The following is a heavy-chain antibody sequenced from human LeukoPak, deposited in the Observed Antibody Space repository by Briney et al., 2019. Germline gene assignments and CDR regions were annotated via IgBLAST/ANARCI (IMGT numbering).Heavy chain of an antibody. CDR3: ARDRGGYGDYSY. Sequence: TSVKVSCKTSGYTFTNYAITWLRQAPGQGLERMGWVTPHNGNTNYAQKFLDRVTMTTNTSTTTVYMQLRSLTSDDAAMYYCARDRGGYGDYSYWGQGTLVTVSS. CDR1: GYTFTNYA. V-gene: IGHV1-18*04. J-gene: IGHJ4*02. D-gene: IGHD4-17*01. CDR2: VTPHNGNT.